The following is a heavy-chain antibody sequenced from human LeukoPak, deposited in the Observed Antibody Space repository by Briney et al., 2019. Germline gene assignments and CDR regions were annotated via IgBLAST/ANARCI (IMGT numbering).Heavy chain of an antibody. V-gene: IGHV4-34*01. CDR2: INHSGST. CDR1: GGSFGGYY. J-gene: IGHJ4*02. CDR3: ARSLGKLRYFDWPTPFDY. D-gene: IGHD3-9*01. Sequence: SETLSLTCAVYGGSFGGYYWSWIRQPPGKGLEWIGEINHSGSTNYNPSLKSRVTISVDTSKNQFSLKLSSVTAADTAVYYCARSLGKLRYFDWPTPFDYWGQGTLVTVSS.